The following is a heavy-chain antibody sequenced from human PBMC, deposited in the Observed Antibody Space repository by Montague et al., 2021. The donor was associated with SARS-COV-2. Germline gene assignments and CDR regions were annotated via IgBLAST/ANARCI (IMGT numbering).Heavy chain of an antibody. Sequence: SETLSLTCSVSGGSVSSYYLIWIRQTPGKGLEWIGNIYYSGSTNYNPSLKSRVTISVDTSKNQFYLKLSSVTAADTAVYYCARDRPPYYYDNSGHFLHGWFDPWGQGTLVTVSS. CDR1: GGSVSSYY. J-gene: IGHJ5*02. V-gene: IGHV4-59*02. D-gene: IGHD3-22*01. CDR2: IYYSGST. CDR3: ARDRPPYYYDNSGHFLHGWFDP.